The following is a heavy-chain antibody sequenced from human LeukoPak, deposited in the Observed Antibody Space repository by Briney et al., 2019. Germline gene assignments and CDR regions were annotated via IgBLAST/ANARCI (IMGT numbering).Heavy chain of an antibody. CDR3: TTDQRITVFGVVVNDHGAFDI. Sequence: GGSLRLSCAASGFTFSNAWMNWVRQAPGKGLEWVGRIKGKTDGGTTDYAAPVKGRFTISRDDSKNTLYLQMNSLKTEDTAVYYCTTDQRITVFGVVVNDHGAFDIWAKGQWSPSLQ. V-gene: IGHV3-15*01. J-gene: IGHJ3*02. CDR1: GFTFSNAW. D-gene: IGHD3-3*01. CDR2: IKGKTDGGTT.